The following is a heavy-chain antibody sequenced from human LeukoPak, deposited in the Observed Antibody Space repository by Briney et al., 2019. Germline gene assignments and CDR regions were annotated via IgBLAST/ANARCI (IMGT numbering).Heavy chain of an antibody. CDR2: TSWNSGSI. D-gene: IGHD1-1*01. V-gene: IGHV3-9*01. CDR1: GLTLYDYA. Sequence: PGGSLRLSCAASGLTLYDYAMHWGRHAPGEGLEWGSGTSWNSGSIGYADSVKGRFTISRDNAKNSLYLQMNSLRGEDTALYFCASYRDWNDGRNAFDIWGQGTMVTVSS. CDR3: ASYRDWNDGRNAFDI. J-gene: IGHJ3*02.